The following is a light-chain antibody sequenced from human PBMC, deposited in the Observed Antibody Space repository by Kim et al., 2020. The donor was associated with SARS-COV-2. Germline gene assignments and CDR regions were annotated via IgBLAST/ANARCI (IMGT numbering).Light chain of an antibody. CDR2: AVS. Sequence: SASLGNRVTITCRARQRVSTSLNLYQQQPGKAPKLLIYAVSSLQSGVPSRFSGSGSGTEFTLTISSLQPEDFAIYYCQQSHTFPYTFGQGTKLEI. CDR1: QRVSTS. CDR3: QQSHTFPYT. V-gene: IGKV1-39*01. J-gene: IGKJ2*01.